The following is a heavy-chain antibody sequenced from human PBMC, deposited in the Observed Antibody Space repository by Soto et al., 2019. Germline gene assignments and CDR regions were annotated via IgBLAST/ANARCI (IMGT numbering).Heavy chain of an antibody. V-gene: IGHV1-69*06. D-gene: IGHD3-22*01. CDR3: ARGGYYDSSGYYQGVDY. Sequence: QVQLVQSGAEVKKPGSSVKVSCKASGGTFSSYAISWVRQAPGQGLEWMGGIIPIFGTANYAQKFQGRVTITADKSTNTDYMELSSLRSEDTAVYYCARGGYYDSSGYYQGVDYWGQGTLVTVSS. CDR1: GGTFSSYA. J-gene: IGHJ4*02. CDR2: IIPIFGTA.